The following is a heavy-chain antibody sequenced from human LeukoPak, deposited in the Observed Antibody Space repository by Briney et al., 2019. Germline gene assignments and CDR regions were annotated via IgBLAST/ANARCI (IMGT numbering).Heavy chain of an antibody. CDR2: ISGSGGST. Sequence: PGGSLRLSCAASGFTFSSYAMSWVRQAPGKGLEWVSAISGSGGSTYYADSVKGRFTISRDNSKNTLYLQMNSLRAEDTAVYYCAKWGTSSWSYYYYGMDVWGKGTRSPSPQ. V-gene: IGHV3-23*01. CDR3: AKWGTSSWSYYYYGMDV. J-gene: IGHJ6*04. CDR1: GFTFSSYA. D-gene: IGHD6-13*01.